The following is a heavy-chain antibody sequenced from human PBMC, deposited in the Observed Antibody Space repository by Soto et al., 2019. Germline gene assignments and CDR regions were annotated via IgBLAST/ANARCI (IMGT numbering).Heavy chain of an antibody. D-gene: IGHD2-21*01. V-gene: IGHV1-69*13. J-gene: IGHJ2*01. CDR2: IIPMLAAP. CDR1: GGSFRTYA. Sequence: AASVNVSCKASGGSFRTYAINWVRQAPGQGLEWMGGIIPMLAAPTYAQKFQGRLTITADESTTTVYMELSSLTSEDTAVYYCARVGPPSPSVIWFFDLWGRGTLVTVSS. CDR3: ARVGPPSPSVIWFFDL.